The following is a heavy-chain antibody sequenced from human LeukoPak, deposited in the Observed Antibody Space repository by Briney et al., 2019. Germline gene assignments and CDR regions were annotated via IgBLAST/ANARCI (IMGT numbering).Heavy chain of an antibody. CDR2: ISSSSSYI. CDR3: AREYIVVVPAAIHRVYYYYGMDV. V-gene: IGHV3-21*01. D-gene: IGHD2-2*02. Sequence: GGSLRLSCAASGFTFSSYSMNWVRQAPGKGLEWVSSISSSSSYIYYADSVKGRFTISRDNAKNTLYLQMNSLRAEDTAVYYCAREYIVVVPAAIHRVYYYYGMDVWGQGTTVTVSS. J-gene: IGHJ6*02. CDR1: GFTFSSYS.